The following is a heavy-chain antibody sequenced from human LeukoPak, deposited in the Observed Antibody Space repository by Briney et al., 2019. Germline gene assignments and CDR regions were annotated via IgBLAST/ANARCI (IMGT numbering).Heavy chain of an antibody. J-gene: IGHJ4*02. CDR1: GFTFSSYE. D-gene: IGHD6-13*01. V-gene: IGHV3-48*03. CDR2: ISSSGSTM. CDR3: ARDYVVAAAGTYY. Sequence: PGGSLRLSCAASGFTFSSYEMNWVRQAPGKGLEWVSYISSSGSTMYYADSVKGRFTISRDNAKSSLYLLMNSLGAEDTAVYYCARDYVVAAAGTYYWGQGTLVTVSS.